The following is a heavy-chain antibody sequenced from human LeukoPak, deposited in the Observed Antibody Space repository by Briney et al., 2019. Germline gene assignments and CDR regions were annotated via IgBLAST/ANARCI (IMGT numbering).Heavy chain of an antibody. V-gene: IGHV3-48*03. J-gene: IGHJ6*04. D-gene: IGHD3-10*02. CDR1: GFTFSNFW. CDR3: AELGITTIGGV. CDR2: ISSSGSTI. Sequence: PGGSLRLSCAASGFTFSNFWMNWARQVPGKGLEWVSYISSSGSTIYYADSVKGRFTISRDNAKNSLYLQMNSLRAEDTAVYYCAELGITTIGGVWGKGTTVTISS.